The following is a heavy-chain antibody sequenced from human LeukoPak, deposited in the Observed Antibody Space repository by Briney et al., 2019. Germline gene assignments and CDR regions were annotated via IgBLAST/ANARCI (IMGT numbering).Heavy chain of an antibody. V-gene: IGHV4-4*07. CDR1: GGSISRYY. Sequence: SETLSLTCTVSGGSISRYYWSWIRQPAGKGLEWIGRIYTSGSANYNPSLKSRVTMSVDTSKNQFSLKLSSVTAADTAVYYCARSITMVRGVPWAYYYYYMDVWGKGTTVTVSS. CDR2: IYTSGSA. CDR3: ARSITMVRGVPWAYYYYYMDV. D-gene: IGHD3-10*01. J-gene: IGHJ6*03.